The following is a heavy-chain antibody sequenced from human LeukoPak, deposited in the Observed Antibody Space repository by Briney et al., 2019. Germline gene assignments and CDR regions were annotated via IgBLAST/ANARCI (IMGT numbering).Heavy chain of an antibody. J-gene: IGHJ5*02. V-gene: IGHV4-39*07. CDR3: AREPRYCSSTSCYGGYNWFDP. D-gene: IGHD2-2*01. Sequence: PSETLSLTCTASGDSFSRRSSYWGWLRQPPGKGLEWIGSISYSGSTSYNPSLKSRVTMSVDTSKNQFSLKLSSVTAADTAVYYCAREPRYCSSTSCYGGYNWFDPWGQGTLVTVSS. CDR2: ISYSGST. CDR1: GDSFSRRSSY.